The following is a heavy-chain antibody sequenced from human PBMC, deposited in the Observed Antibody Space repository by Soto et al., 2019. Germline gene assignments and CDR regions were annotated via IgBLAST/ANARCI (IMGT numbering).Heavy chain of an antibody. CDR3: ARALRDIVLMVYAKYYGMDV. CDR2: INHSGST. J-gene: IGHJ6*02. D-gene: IGHD2-8*01. Sequence: TSETLSLTCAVYGGSFSGYYWSWIRQPPGKGLEWIGEINHSGSTNYNPSLKSRVTISVDTSKNQFSLKLSSVTAADTAVYYCARALRDIVLMVYAKYYGMDVWGQGTTVTVSS. V-gene: IGHV4-34*01. CDR1: GGSFSGYY.